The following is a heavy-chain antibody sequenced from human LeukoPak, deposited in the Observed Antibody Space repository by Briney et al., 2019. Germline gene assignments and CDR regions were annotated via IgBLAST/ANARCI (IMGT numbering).Heavy chain of an antibody. CDR2: IYHGGST. V-gene: IGHV4-4*02. CDR1: GGSISSSYW. D-gene: IGHD3-10*01. J-gene: IGHJ4*02. CDR3: ARGEEHGSGTVHFDY. Sequence: SETLSLTCAVSGGSISSSYWWSWVRQPPGKGLEWIGVIYHGGSTNHSPSLRSRVTMSVDRSNNQFSLKLSSVTAADTAVYYCARGEEHGSGTVHFDYWGQGTLVTVSS.